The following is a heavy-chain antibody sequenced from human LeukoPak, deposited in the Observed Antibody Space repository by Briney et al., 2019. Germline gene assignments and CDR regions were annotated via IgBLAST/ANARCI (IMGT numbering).Heavy chain of an antibody. J-gene: IGHJ4*02. Sequence: PGRSLRLSCAASGFTFSSYGMHWVRQAPGKGLEWVAVISYDGSNKYYADSVKGRFTISRDNSKNTLYLQMISLRAEDTAVYYCAKAGLYDFWSGYYNGFFDYWGQGTLVTVSS. CDR2: ISYDGSNK. D-gene: IGHD3-3*01. V-gene: IGHV3-30*18. CDR1: GFTFSSYG. CDR3: AKAGLYDFWSGYYNGFFDY.